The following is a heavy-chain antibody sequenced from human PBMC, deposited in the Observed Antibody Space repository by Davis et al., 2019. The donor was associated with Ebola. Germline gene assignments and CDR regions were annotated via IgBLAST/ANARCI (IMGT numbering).Heavy chain of an antibody. CDR1: GYTFTSYG. V-gene: IGHV1-18*01. CDR3: VRERSAMANYFDY. J-gene: IGHJ4*02. Sequence: ASVKVSCKASGYTFTSYGISWVRQAPGQSLEWMGWINAGRGGTVYSQNFQGRLTLTRDTSATTAYMELSSLTSEDTAIYFCVRERSAMANYFDYWGRGTLVTVSS. CDR2: INAGRGGT. D-gene: IGHD5-18*01.